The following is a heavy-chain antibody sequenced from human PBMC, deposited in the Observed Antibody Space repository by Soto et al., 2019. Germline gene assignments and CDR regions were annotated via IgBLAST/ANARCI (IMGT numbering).Heavy chain of an antibody. V-gene: IGHV4-39*01. CDR2: IYYSGNT. CDR3: ASIAAPGTTHFDF. Sequence: SETLSLTCTVSGGSLGSSSYYWGWIRQSPGKGLEWIGDIYYSGNTFYNPSLKSRVTISVDTSKNQFYLHLSSVTAADTAIFYCASIAAPGTTHFDFWGQGTLVTVSS. CDR1: GGSLGSSSYY. D-gene: IGHD6-13*01. J-gene: IGHJ4*02.